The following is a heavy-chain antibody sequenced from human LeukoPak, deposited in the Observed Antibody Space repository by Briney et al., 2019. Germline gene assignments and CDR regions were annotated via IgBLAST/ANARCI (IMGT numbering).Heavy chain of an antibody. D-gene: IGHD5-18*01. CDR2: ISGSDGGT. CDR1: GFTFSSYA. Sequence: GGSLRLSCAASGFTFSSYAMSWVRQAPGKGLEWVSAISGSDGGTYYADSVKGRFTISRDNSKNTLYLQMNSLRAEDTAVYYCAKAPLDTATGNMYYFDYWGQGTLVTVSS. J-gene: IGHJ4*02. V-gene: IGHV3-23*01. CDR3: AKAPLDTATGNMYYFDY.